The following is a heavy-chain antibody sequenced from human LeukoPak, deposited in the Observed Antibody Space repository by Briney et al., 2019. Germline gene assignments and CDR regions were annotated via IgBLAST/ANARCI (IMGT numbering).Heavy chain of an antibody. D-gene: IGHD4-17*01. CDR2: IKQDGSEK. CDR1: GFTFSSYW. Sequence: GGSLRLSCAASGFTFSSYWMSWVRQAPGKGLEWVANIKQDGSEKYYVDSVKGRFTISRDNAKNSLYLQMNSLRAEDTARYYCAKDRSNTVTDSSRYYGMDVWGQGTTVTVSS. CDR3: AKDRSNTVTDSSRYYGMDV. J-gene: IGHJ6*02. V-gene: IGHV3-7*03.